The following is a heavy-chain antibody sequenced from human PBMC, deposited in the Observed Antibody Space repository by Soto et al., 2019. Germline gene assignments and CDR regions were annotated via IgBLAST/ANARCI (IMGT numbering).Heavy chain of an antibody. CDR3: ARGLLRSWPIIDCFDY. V-gene: IGHV4-34*01. CDR2: INHSGST. Sequence: PSETLSLTCAVYGGSFSGYYWSWIRQPPGKGLEWIGEINHSGSTNYNPSLKSRVTISVDTSKNQFSLKLSSVTAADTAVYYCARGLLRSWPIIDCFDYWGQGTLVTVSS. CDR1: GGSFSGYY. J-gene: IGHJ4*02. D-gene: IGHD6-13*01.